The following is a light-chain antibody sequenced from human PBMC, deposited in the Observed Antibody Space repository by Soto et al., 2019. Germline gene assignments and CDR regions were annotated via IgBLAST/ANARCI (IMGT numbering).Light chain of an antibody. CDR3: QQYNTYPLT. CDR2: KAS. Sequence: DIQMTQSPSTLSASVGDRVTITCRASQTISTWLAWYQQKPGKAPKLLIYKASSLEGGVPSRFSGSGSGTEFNITISSLQPDDFAPYYCQQYNTYPLTFGGGTTVDIK. CDR1: QTISTW. J-gene: IGKJ4*01. V-gene: IGKV1-5*03.